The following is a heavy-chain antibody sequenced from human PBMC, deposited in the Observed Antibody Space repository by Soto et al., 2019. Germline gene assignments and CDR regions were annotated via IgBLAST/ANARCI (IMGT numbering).Heavy chain of an antibody. V-gene: IGHV4-59*08. Sequence: QVQLQESGPGLVKPSETLSLTCTVSGGSISSYYWSWIRQPPGKGLEWIGYIYYSGSTNYNPSLKGRVTISVDTSKNQFSLKLSSVTAAETAVYYCARHSTRRQTLQNWGQGTLVTVSS. CDR2: IYYSGST. CDR3: ARHSTRRQTLQN. CDR1: GGSISSYY. J-gene: IGHJ4*02.